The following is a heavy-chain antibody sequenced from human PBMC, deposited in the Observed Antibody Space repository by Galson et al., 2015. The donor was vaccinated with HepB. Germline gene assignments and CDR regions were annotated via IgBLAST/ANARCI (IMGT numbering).Heavy chain of an antibody. CDR2: INAGNGNT. V-gene: IGHV1-3*01. CDR3: ARDRGNSSSWYTFDY. D-gene: IGHD6-13*01. Sequence: SVKVSCKASGYTFTSYAMHRVRQAPGQRLEWMGWINAGNGNTKYSQKFQGRVTITRDTSASTAYMELSSLRSEDTAVYYCARDRGNSSSWYTFDYWGQGTLVTVSS. CDR1: GYTFTSYA. J-gene: IGHJ4*02.